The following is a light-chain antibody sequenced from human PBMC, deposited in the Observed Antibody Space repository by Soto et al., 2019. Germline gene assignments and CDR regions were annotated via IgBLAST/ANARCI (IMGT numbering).Light chain of an antibody. J-gene: IGLJ1*01. CDR1: SSDIGSSDH. CDR3: SSYTSTTSYV. Sequence: QSALTQPASVSDSPGQSITISCIGTSSDIGSSDHVSWHQQHAGRAPKLIIYDVYNRPSGVSHRFSGSKPGNTASLIISGLQAEDEADYYCSSYTSTTSYVFGSGTKLTVL. V-gene: IGLV2-14*03. CDR2: DVY.